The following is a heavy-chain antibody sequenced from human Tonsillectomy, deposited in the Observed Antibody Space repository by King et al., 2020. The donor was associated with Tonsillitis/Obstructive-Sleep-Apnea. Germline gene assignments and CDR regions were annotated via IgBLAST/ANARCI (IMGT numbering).Heavy chain of an antibody. CDR3: AKGYYYDSSGLDY. D-gene: IGHD3-22*01. CDR1: GFTFSSYG. CDR2: ISYDGSNK. Sequence: VQLVESGGGVVQPGRSLRLSCAASGFTFSSYGMHWVRQAPGKGLEWVAVISYDGSNKYYADSVKGRFTISRDNSKNTLYLQMNSLRAEDTVVYYCAKGYYYDSSGLDYWGQGTLVTVSS. J-gene: IGHJ4*02. V-gene: IGHV3-30*18.